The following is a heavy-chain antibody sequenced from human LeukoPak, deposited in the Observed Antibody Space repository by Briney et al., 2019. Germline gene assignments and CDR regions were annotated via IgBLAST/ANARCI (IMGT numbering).Heavy chain of an antibody. Sequence: PSETLSLTCAVYGGSFSGYYWSWIRQPPGKGLEWIGEINHSGSTNYNPSLKSRVTISVDTSKNQFSLKLSSVTAADTAVYYCAGQAPLWFGELRHWGQGTLVTVSS. CDR1: GGSFSGYY. D-gene: IGHD3-10*01. J-gene: IGHJ4*02. CDR3: AGQAPLWFGELRH. CDR2: INHSGST. V-gene: IGHV4-34*01.